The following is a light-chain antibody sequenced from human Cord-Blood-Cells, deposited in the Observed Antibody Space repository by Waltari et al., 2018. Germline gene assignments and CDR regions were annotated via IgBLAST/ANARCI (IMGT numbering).Light chain of an antibody. Sequence: QSALTQPASVSGSPGQPITTSCTGTSSDVGGYNYVSWYQQHPGKAPKLMIYEVSNRPSGVANRFSGSKSGNTASLTISGLQAEDEADYYCSSYTSSSTVVFGGGTKLTVL. CDR3: SSYTSSSTVV. CDR2: EVS. V-gene: IGLV2-14*01. CDR1: SSDVGGYNY. J-gene: IGLJ2*01.